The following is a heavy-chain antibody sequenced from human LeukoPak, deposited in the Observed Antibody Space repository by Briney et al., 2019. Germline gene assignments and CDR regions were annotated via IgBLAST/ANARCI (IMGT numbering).Heavy chain of an antibody. D-gene: IGHD4-23*01. J-gene: IGHJ6*03. Sequence: ASVKVSCKASGYTFTGYYMHWVRQAPGQGLEWMGWINPNSGGTNYAQKVQGRVTMTRHTSISTAYMELSRLRSDDTAVYYCARGFPVDYYYYMDVWGKGTTVTVSS. V-gene: IGHV1-2*02. CDR1: GYTFTGYY. CDR3: ARGFPVDYYYYMDV. CDR2: INPNSGGT.